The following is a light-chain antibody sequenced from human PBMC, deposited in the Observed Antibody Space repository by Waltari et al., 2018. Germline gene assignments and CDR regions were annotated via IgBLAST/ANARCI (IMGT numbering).Light chain of an antibody. CDR2: GTS. J-gene: IGKJ1*01. Sequence: DIQMTQSPSSLSASVGDRVTIPCRSSQSISAFLNWYQQKPGKAPKLLIYGTSTLQTGVPSRFSGSGSGTDFTLTISSLQPEDFSTYYCQQSYNTPRTFGQGTKVEIK. CDR3: QQSYNTPRT. CDR1: QSISAF. V-gene: IGKV1-39*01.